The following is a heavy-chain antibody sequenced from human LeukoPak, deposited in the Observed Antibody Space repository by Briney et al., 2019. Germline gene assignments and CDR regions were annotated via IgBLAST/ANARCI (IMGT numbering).Heavy chain of an antibody. CDR3: ARDGDYLLLSARYYMDV. V-gene: IGHV1-2*02. CDR2: INPQSGDT. J-gene: IGHJ6*03. CDR1: GYTFTAYY. D-gene: IGHD2-2*01. Sequence: ASLKVSCKASGYTFTAYYMHCVRQVPGQGLDWMGWINPQSGDTKFAQKFQGRVTMTRDTSISTAYMEVTSLRSDDTAVYYCARDGDYLLLSARYYMDVWGKGTTLTISS.